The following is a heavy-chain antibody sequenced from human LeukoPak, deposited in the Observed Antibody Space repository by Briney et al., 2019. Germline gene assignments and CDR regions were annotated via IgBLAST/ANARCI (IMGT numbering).Heavy chain of an antibody. V-gene: IGHV4-59*01. D-gene: IGHD3-3*01. CDR2: IYYSGST. CDR3: ARGLDFWSGYLPFDP. CDR1: GGSISSYY. Sequence: PSETLSLTCTVSGGSISSYYWSWIRQPPGKGLEWIGYIYYSGSTNYNPSLKSRVTISVDTSKNQFSLKLSSVTAADTAVYYCARGLDFWSGYLPFDPWGQGTLVTVSS. J-gene: IGHJ5*02.